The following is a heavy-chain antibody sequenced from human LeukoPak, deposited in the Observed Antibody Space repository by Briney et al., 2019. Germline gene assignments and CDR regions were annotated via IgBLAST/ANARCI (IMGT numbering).Heavy chain of an antibody. CDR2: ISGSGGST. V-gene: IGHV3-23*01. J-gene: IGHJ3*02. CDR3: AKDRAPGITMIVVVISWAFDI. Sequence: GGSLRLSCAASGFTFSSYAMSWVRQAPGKGLEWVSAISGSGGSTYYADSVKGRFTISRDNSKNTLYLQMNSLRAEDTAVYYCAKDRAPGITMIVVVISWAFDIWGQGTMVTVSS. CDR1: GFTFSSYA. D-gene: IGHD3-22*01.